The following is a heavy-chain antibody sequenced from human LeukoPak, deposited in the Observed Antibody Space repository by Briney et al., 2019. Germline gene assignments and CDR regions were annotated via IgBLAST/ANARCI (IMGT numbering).Heavy chain of an antibody. J-gene: IGHJ4*01. Sequence: GGSLRLSCAASGFTFSRYWMSWVRQAPGKGLEWVSAISGSGGSTYYADSVKGRFTISRDNAKDSVYLQMNSLRAEDSAIYYCAREGFYFFDFWGQGTLVTVSS. V-gene: IGHV3-23*01. CDR2: ISGSGGST. CDR1: GFTFSRYW. CDR3: AREGFYFFDF.